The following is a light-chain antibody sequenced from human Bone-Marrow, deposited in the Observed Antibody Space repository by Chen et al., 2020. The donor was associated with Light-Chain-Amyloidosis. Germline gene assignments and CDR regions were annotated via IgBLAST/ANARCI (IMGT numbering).Light chain of an antibody. J-gene: IGLJ2*01. CDR3: QAWDSSTVI. CDR1: NLGDRY. Sequence: SYELTQPPSVSVSPGQTASITCSGDNLGDRYAYWYQLKSGQSPVLVIYEDMKRPSGIPEGFSGSNSGKTATLTISGKKPMDEADYYCQAWDSSTVIFGGGTKLTVL. V-gene: IGLV3-1*01. CDR2: EDM.